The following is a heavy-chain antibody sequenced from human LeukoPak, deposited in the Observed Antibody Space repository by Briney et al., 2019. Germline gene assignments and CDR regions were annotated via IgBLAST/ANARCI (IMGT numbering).Heavy chain of an antibody. J-gene: IGHJ4*02. D-gene: IGHD2-2*01. CDR2: ISYDGINK. CDR1: GFTFSSYA. CDR3: ASGGGYCSSTSCYVSDY. V-gene: IGHV3-30-3*01. Sequence: GGSLRLSRAASGFTFSSYAMHWVRQAPGKGLGWVAVISYDGINKYYADSVKGRFTTSRDNSKNTLYLQMNSLRAEDTAVYYCASGGGYCSSTSCYVSDYWGQGTLVTVSS.